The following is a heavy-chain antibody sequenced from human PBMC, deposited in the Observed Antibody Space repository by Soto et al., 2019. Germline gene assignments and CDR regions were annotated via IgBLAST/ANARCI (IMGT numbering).Heavy chain of an antibody. CDR2: ISFDGNDK. V-gene: IGHV3-30*18. Sequence: GGSLRLSCAASGFTFSNYGMHWVRQAPGKGLEWVAIISFDGNDKYYSDSVKGRFTISRDNSKNMVFLQMNSLRPEDTAVYYCVKPKEHFYDSSPGETWGQGTPVTVSS. J-gene: IGHJ5*02. D-gene: IGHD3-22*01. CDR1: GFTFSNYG. CDR3: VKPKEHFYDSSPGET.